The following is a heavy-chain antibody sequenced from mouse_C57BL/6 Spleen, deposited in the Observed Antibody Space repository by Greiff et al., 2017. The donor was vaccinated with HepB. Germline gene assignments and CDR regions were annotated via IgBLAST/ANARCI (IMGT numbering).Heavy chain of an antibody. CDR2: IYPGDGDT. Sequence: LVESGAELVKPGASVKISCKASGYAFSSYWMNWVKQRPGKGLEWIGQIYPGDGDTNYNGKFKGKATLTADKSSITAYMQLSSLTSEDSAVYFCAKVEVYYYGSSYYWYFDVWGTGTTVTVSS. CDR3: AKVEVYYYGSSYYWYFDV. V-gene: IGHV1-80*01. J-gene: IGHJ1*03. D-gene: IGHD1-1*01. CDR1: GYAFSSYW.